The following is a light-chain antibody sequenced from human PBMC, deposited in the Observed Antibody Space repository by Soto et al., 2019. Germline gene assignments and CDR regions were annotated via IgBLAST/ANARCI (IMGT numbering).Light chain of an antibody. CDR3: QQYETLPIT. V-gene: IGKV1-33*01. CDR1: QDIGNY. J-gene: IGKJ5*01. CDR2: DAS. Sequence: DIHMTQSPSSLSASVGDRVSITCQASQDIGNYLNWYQQIPGKAPKLLIFDASNLESGVPSRFSGSGSGTDFTFTISSLQPEDIATYYCQQYETLPITFGQGTRLEIK.